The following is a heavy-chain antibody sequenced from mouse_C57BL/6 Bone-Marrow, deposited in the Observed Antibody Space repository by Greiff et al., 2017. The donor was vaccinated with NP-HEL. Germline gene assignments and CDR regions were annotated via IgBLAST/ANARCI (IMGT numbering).Heavy chain of an antibody. CDR3: ARGYYGSSGY. V-gene: IGHV1-82*01. CDR2: IYPGDGDT. J-gene: IGHJ2*01. CDR1: GYAFSSSW. D-gene: IGHD1-1*01. Sequence: VQLQQSGPELVKPGASVKISCKASGYAFSSSWMNWVKQRPGKGLEWIGRIYPGDGDTNYNGKFKGKATLTADKSSSTAYMQLSSLTSEDSAVYFCARGYYGSSGYWGQGTTLTVSS.